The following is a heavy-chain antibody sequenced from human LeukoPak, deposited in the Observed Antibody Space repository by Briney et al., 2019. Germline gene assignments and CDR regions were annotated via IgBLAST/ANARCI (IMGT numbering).Heavy chain of an antibody. V-gene: IGHV3-21*01. J-gene: IGHJ6*02. CDR2: ISSTGFYV. D-gene: IGHD5-18*01. CDR1: GFAFGSYT. CDR3: AREGNSYGYFDYCYGMDV. Sequence: GGSLRLSCTASGFAFGSYTITWVRQAPGKGLEWVSSISSTGFYVYYADSVKGRFTISRDNSKNTLYLQMNSLRAEDTAVYYCAREGNSYGYFDYCYGMDVWGQGTTVTVSS.